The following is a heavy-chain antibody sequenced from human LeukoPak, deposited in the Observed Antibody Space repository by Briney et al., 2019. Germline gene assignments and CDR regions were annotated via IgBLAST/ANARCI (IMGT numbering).Heavy chain of an antibody. CDR1: EFTFNSYG. Sequence: GGSLRLSCAASEFTFNSYGMHWVRQAPGKGLEWVAFIRYDGSNKYYADSVKGRFTISRDNSKNTLYLQMNSLRAEDTAVYYCAKDWYNGSGGSMGYWGQGTLVTVSS. CDR2: IRYDGSNK. CDR3: AKDWYNGSGGSMGY. V-gene: IGHV3-30*02. D-gene: IGHD3-10*01. J-gene: IGHJ4*02.